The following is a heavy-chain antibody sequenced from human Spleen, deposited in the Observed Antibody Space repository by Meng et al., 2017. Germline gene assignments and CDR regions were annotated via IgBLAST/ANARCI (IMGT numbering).Heavy chain of an antibody. J-gene: IGHJ5*02. V-gene: IGHV3-33*05. CDR1: AFTFSGYD. CDR3: ACCRMTLFNWFDP. D-gene: IGHD2-15*01. CDR2: ISYDGSNK. Sequence: GESLKISCAASAFTFSGYDIHWVRQAPGKGLEWVAVISYDGSNKYYTDSVEGRFTISRDNSKSRLYLQMNSLRAEDTAVCYCACCRMTLFNWFDPWPGNPGHRLL.